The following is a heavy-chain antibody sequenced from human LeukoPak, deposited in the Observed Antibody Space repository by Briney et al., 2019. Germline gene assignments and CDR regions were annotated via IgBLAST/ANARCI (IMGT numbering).Heavy chain of an antibody. Sequence: ASVKVSCKASGYTFTGYGISWVRQAPGQGLEWMGWISAYNGNTNYAQKLQGRVTMTTDTSTSTAYMELRSLRSDDTAVYYCAAGNYYDSSGYYHLGYFDYWGQGTLVTVSS. D-gene: IGHD3-22*01. CDR3: AAGNYYDSSGYYHLGYFDY. V-gene: IGHV1-18*01. J-gene: IGHJ4*02. CDR1: GYTFTGYG. CDR2: ISAYNGNT.